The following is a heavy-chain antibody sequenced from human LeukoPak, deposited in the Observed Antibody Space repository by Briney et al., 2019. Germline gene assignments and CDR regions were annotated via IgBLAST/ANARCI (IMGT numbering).Heavy chain of an antibody. CDR3: ARAPQPDFWSGYYPFDY. D-gene: IGHD3-3*01. CDR1: GYTFTGYY. Sequence: GASVTVSCKASGYTFTGYYMHWVRQAPGQGLEWMGWINPNSGGTNYAQKFQGRVTMTRDTSISTAYMELSRLRSDDTAVYYCARAPQPDFWSGYYPFDYWGQGTLVTVSS. J-gene: IGHJ4*02. V-gene: IGHV1-2*02. CDR2: INPNSGGT.